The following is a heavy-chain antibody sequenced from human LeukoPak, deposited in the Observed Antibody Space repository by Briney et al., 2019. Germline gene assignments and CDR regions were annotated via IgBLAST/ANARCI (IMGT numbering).Heavy chain of an antibody. CDR3: ARDWAGRVQLDY. CDR1: GYTFTSYY. Sequence: ASVKVSCKASGYTFTSYYMHWVRQAPGQGLEWMGIINPSGGSTSYAQRFQGRVTMTRDTSTSTVYMELSSLRSEDTAVYYCARDWAGRVQLDYWGQGTLVTVSS. J-gene: IGHJ4*02. V-gene: IGHV1-46*01. CDR2: INPSGGST. D-gene: IGHD1-1*01.